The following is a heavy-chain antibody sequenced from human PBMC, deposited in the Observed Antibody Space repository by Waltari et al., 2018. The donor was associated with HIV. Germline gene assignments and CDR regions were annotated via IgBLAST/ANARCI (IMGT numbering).Heavy chain of an antibody. CDR1: GFTFDDYA. D-gene: IGHD4-17*01. J-gene: IGHJ6*02. CDR3: TKGGPQAVTTLSLDYYYYGMDV. V-gene: IGHV3-43D*03. CDR2: ISWDGGST. Sequence: EVQLVESGGVVVQPGGSLRLSCAASGFTFDDYAMHWVRQAPGKGLEWVSLISWDGGSTYYADSVKGRFTISRDNSKNSLYLQMNSLRAEDTALYYCTKGGPQAVTTLSLDYYYYGMDVWGQGTTVTVSS.